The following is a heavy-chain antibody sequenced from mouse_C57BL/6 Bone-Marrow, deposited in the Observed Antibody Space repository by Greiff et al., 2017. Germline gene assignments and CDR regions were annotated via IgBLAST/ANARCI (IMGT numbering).Heavy chain of an antibody. D-gene: IGHD1-1*01. J-gene: IGHJ3*01. CDR2: INPNNGGT. CDR1: GYTFTDYN. V-gene: IGHV1-18*01. Sequence: EVKLQESGPELVKPGASVKIPCKASGYTFTDYNMDWVKQSHGKSLEWIGDINPNNGGTIYNQKFKGKATLTVDKSSSTAYMELRSLTSEDTAVYYCARYGSSKAWFAYWGQGTLVTVSA. CDR3: ARYGSSKAWFAY.